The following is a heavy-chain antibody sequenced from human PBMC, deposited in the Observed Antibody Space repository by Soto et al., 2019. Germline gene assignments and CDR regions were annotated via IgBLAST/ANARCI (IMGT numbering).Heavy chain of an antibody. CDR1: GGTFSSYA. J-gene: IGHJ4*02. CDR2: IIPIFGTA. Sequence: QVQLVQSGAEVKKPGSSVKVSCKASGGTFSSYAISWVRQAPGRGLEWMGGIIPIFGTANYAQKFQGRVTITADESTSTAYMELSRLRSEDKAVYYCARESRYCSGGSCYFLPGIDYWGQGTLVTVSS. D-gene: IGHD2-15*01. CDR3: ARESRYCSGGSCYFLPGIDY. V-gene: IGHV1-69*12.